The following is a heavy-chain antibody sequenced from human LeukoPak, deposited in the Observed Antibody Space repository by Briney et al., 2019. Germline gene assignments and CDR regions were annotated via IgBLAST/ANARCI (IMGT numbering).Heavy chain of an antibody. V-gene: IGHV3-74*01. D-gene: IGHD6-19*01. CDR1: GFTFRSYW. Sequence: GGSLRLSCAASGFTFRSYWMHWVPQAPGKGLVWVSRINSDGSSTTYAESVKGRFTISRDNAKNTLYLQMNSLRAEDTAVYYCARDQWPNDAFDIWGQGTMVTVSS. J-gene: IGHJ3*02. CDR2: INSDGSST. CDR3: ARDQWPNDAFDI.